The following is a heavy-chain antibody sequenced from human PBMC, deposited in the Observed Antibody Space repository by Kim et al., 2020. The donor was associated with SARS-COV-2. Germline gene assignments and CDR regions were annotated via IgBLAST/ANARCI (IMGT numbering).Heavy chain of an antibody. CDR1: GFTFSSYG. V-gene: IGHV3-30*18. CDR2: ISYDGSNK. D-gene: IGHD2-2*03. J-gene: IGHJ6*02. Sequence: GGSLRLSCAASGFTFSSYGMHWVRQAPGKGLEWVAVISYDGSNKYYADSVKGRFTISRDNSKNTLYLQMNSLRAEDTAVYYCAKGLDGAYYYGMDVWGQGTTVTVSS. CDR3: AKGLDGAYYYGMDV.